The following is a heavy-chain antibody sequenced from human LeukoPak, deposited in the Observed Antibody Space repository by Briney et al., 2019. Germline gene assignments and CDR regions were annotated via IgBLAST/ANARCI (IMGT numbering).Heavy chain of an antibody. CDR3: ARGGYYYDSSGYYYGGVRYFDY. J-gene: IGHJ4*02. CDR1: GCTFSSYW. D-gene: IGHD3-22*01. CDR2: INSVGSRT. Sequence: GGSLRLSCAASGCTFSSYWMHWVRQAPGRGLVWVSRINSVGSRTTYADSVKGRFTISRDNAKNTLYLQMNSLRAEDTALYYCARGGYYYDSSGYYYGGVRYFDYWGQGTLVTVSS. V-gene: IGHV3-74*01.